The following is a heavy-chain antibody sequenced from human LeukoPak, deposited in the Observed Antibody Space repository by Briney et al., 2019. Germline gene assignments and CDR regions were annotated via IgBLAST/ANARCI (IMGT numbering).Heavy chain of an antibody. Sequence: GRSLRPSCAATGFTFSSYWISWVRHAPGEGLGWVANIKQEGREKNHVDSVKGRFTISRDNAKNSMYLQMNSLRAEDTAVYYCARSSSSWRRVYYYYYMDVWGKGTTVTVSS. CDR1: GFTFSSYW. D-gene: IGHD6-13*01. CDR2: IKQEGREK. CDR3: ARSSSSWRRVYYYYYMDV. J-gene: IGHJ6*03. V-gene: IGHV3-7*01.